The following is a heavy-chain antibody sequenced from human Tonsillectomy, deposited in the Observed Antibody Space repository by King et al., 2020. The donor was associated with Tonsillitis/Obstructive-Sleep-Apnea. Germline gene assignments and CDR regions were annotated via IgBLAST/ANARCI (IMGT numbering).Heavy chain of an antibody. CDR2: IYPGDSDT. J-gene: IGHJ4*02. CDR1: GYSFTSYW. V-gene: IGHV5-51*01. D-gene: IGHD1-26*01. Sequence: QLVQSGAEVKKPGESLKISCKGSGYSFTSYWIGWVRQMPGKGLEWMGIIYPGDSDTRYSPSFQGHVTISTDNSINTAYLQWSSLKASDTAMYYCARPGGLSGSYYPFDFWGQGTLVTVSS. CDR3: ARPGGLSGSYYPFDF.